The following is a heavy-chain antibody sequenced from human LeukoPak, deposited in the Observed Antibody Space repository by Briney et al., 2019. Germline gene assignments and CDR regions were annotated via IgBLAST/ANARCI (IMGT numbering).Heavy chain of an antibody. CDR3: ARVYSSGWFELFNP. J-gene: IGHJ5*02. CDR1: GGSISTNSYS. D-gene: IGHD6-19*01. V-gene: IGHV4-39*07. Sequence: SETLSLTCIVSGGSISTNSYSWGWLRQPPGKGLEWIGTLYYNGNSYYTPSLERRVTITADTSKNQFSLKLNSMTVADTAIYHCARVYSSGWFELFNPWGQGILVTVSS. CDR2: LYYNGNS.